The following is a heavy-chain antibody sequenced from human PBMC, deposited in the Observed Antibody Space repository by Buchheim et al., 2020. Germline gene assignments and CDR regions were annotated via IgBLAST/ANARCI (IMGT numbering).Heavy chain of an antibody. CDR2: ISASGGRT. CDR3: ATDPHYPSGSY. D-gene: IGHD3-10*01. Sequence: EVFLVESGGHLVQPGGSLRLSCAASGFPFGGYEMNWVRQAPGKGLECIAYISASGGRTYYVDSVRGRFTISRDTAKNSLYLEMSSLRVEDTAVYYCATDPHYPSGSYWGRGTL. CDR1: GFPFGGYE. J-gene: IGHJ1*01. V-gene: IGHV3-48*03.